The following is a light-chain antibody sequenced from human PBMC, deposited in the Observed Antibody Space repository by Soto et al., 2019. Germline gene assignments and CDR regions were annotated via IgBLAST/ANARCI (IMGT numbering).Light chain of an antibody. CDR3: HQFGSATLAFT. CDR1: QSVSTRY. Sequence: EIMLTQSPGTLSLSPGERATLSCRASQSVSTRYLAWYQQKPGQAPRLLIYGASIRAAGIPDRFSGSGSGTDFTLTISRLEPEDFAVYYCHQFGSATLAFTFGQGTKLEI. J-gene: IGKJ2*01. CDR2: GAS. V-gene: IGKV3-20*01.